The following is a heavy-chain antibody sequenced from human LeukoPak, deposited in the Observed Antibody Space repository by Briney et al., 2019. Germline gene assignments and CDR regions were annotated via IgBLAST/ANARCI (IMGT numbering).Heavy chain of an antibody. V-gene: IGHV3-33*01. J-gene: IGHJ4*02. CDR3: ARANRYYGSGLDY. Sequence: PGRSLRLSCAASGLTFSSYGMHWVGQAPGKGLEWVAVIWYDGSNKYYADSVKGRFTISRDNSKNTLYLQMNSLRAEDTAVYYCARANRYYGSGLDYWGQGTLVTVSS. CDR1: GLTFSSYG. D-gene: IGHD3-10*01. CDR2: IWYDGSNK.